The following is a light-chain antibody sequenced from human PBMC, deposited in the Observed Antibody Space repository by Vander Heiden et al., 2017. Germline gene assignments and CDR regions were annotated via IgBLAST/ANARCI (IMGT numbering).Light chain of an antibody. J-gene: IGLJ2*01. CDR3: SAWDSSLTARV. Sequence: GLSQPPSLSTLLRRTATLTCTGNIKDVGNQGAAWLQQHQGHPPKVLSYRNNNRPSGISERFSASTSGNTASLTITGLQPEDEADYDCSAWDSSLTARVFGGGTKLTVL. CDR1: IKDVGNQG. V-gene: IGLV10-54*04. CDR2: RNN.